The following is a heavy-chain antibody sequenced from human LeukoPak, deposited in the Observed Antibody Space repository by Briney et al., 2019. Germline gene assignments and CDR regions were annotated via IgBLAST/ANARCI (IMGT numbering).Heavy chain of an antibody. CDR3: ASPAYDSSGYPSDY. CDR2: IKSKTDGGTT. Sequence: PGGSLRLSCAASGFTFSNAWMSWVRQAPGKGLEWVGRIKSKTDGGTTDYAAPVKGRFTISRDDSKNTLYLQMNSLRAEDTAVYYCASPAYDSSGYPSDYWGQGTLVTVSS. J-gene: IGHJ4*02. CDR1: GFTFSNAW. V-gene: IGHV3-15*01. D-gene: IGHD3-22*01.